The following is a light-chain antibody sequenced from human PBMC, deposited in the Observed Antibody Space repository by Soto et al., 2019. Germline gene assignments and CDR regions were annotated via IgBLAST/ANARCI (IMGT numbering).Light chain of an antibody. CDR3: QQYYDNPYS. V-gene: IGKV4-1*01. CDR1: HSVLYGRNNKHY. J-gene: IGKJ2*01. Sequence: DIVVTQSPESLSVSLGERATIRCKSSHSVLYGRNNKHYLAWYQQKAGQSPKLLIYWASTREPGVPDRFSGSGSGTDFTLTISSLQAEDVAIYYCQQYYDNPYSFGQGTKLEIK. CDR2: WAS.